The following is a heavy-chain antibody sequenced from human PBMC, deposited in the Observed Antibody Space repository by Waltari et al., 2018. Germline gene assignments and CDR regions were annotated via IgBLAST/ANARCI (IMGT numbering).Heavy chain of an antibody. D-gene: IGHD3-9*01. CDR1: GYKFSSYW. CDR2: IYPGDSET. J-gene: IGHJ4*02. CDR3: ARQSRSSDWYDY. Sequence: EVQLVQSGVEVKKPGESLKISCLGSGYKFSSYWIAWVRQVPGKGLEWVGLIYPGDSETRYSPPFHGQVTMSVDKSATTAYLQWTNMKASDTAMYYCARQSRSSDWYDYWGQGTLITVSS. V-gene: IGHV5-51*01.